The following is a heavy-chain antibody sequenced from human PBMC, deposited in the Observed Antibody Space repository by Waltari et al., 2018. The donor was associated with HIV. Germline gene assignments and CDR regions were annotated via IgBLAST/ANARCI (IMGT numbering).Heavy chain of an antibody. Sequence: QVQLVESGGGVVQPGKSRGLPCAASGFTFSRFPMHWVRQFPGKGLGWVATISSEGSNKVCADSSRGRCNISRDNSKNTLYLHMSSVRPEDTAVYYCVKSNNSAWHNFVDWGQGTLVTVSS. CDR3: VKSNNSAWHNFVD. CDR2: ISSEGSNK. V-gene: IGHV3-30-3*02. J-gene: IGHJ4*02. CDR1: GFTFSRFP. D-gene: IGHD3-22*01.